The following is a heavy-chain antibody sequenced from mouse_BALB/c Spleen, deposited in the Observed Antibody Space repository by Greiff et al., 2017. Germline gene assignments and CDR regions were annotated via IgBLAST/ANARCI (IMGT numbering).Heavy chain of an antibody. Sequence: LVESGAELVRPGALVKLSCKASGFNIKDYYMHWVKQRPEQGLEWIGWIDPENGNTIYDPKFQGKASITADTSSNTAYLQLSSLTSEDTAVYYCARYYYGSSSWYFDVWGAGTTVTVSS. CDR1: GFNIKDYY. CDR2: IDPENGNT. D-gene: IGHD1-1*01. CDR3: ARYYYGSSSWYFDV. V-gene: IGHV14-1*02. J-gene: IGHJ1*01.